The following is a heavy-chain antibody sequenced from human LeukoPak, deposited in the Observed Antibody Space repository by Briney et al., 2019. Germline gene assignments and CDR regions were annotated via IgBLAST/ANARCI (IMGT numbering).Heavy chain of an antibody. CDR1: GFTFSNYA. D-gene: IGHD6-19*01. CDR2: INGSGGRT. J-gene: IGHJ4*02. CDR3: AKDLTRIAVAGTIDY. V-gene: IGHV3-23*01. Sequence: PGGSLRLSCAASGFTFSNYAMSWVRQAPGKGLEWVSDINGSGGRTYYADSVKGRFTISRDNSKNTLYLQMNSLRAEDTAVYYCAKDLTRIAVAGTIDYWGQGTLVTVSS.